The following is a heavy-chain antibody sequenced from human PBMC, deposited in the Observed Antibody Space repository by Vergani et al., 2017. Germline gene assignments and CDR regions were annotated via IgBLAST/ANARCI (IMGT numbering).Heavy chain of an antibody. CDR2: IYHSENT. CDR1: GYSISSGYY. D-gene: IGHD6-19*01. Sequence: QVQLQESGPGLVKPSETLSLTCAVSGYSISSGYYWGWIRQPPGKGLEWIGSIYHSENTNYNPSLKTRVTISVDTSKNQFSLTLTPVTAADTAVYYCASDTHSGQRADRWGQGILVTVTS. J-gene: IGHJ5*02. V-gene: IGHV4-38-2*01. CDR3: ASDTHSGQRADR.